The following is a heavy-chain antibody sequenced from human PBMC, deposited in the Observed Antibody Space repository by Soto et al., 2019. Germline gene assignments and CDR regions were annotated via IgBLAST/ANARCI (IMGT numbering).Heavy chain of an antibody. J-gene: IGHJ5*02. CDR3: ARDGSNYYSYNWFDP. CDR2: VYYRGRS. CDR1: GGSVTNSSPY. D-gene: IGHD4-4*01. V-gene: IGHV4-39*07. Sequence: SETLSLTGTVSGGSVTNSSPYWGWIRQSPGKGRGWIGSVYYRGRSYSESSVKRRVTISVDTSKNQFSLKLSAVTAADTAGYYCARDGSNYYSYNWFDPGGQGTLVTVSS.